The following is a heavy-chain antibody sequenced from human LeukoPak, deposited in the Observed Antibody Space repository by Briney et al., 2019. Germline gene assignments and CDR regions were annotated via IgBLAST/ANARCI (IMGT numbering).Heavy chain of an antibody. CDR1: GGSFSGYY. J-gene: IGHJ5*02. V-gene: IGHV4-34*01. D-gene: IGHD3-10*01. CDR3: ARELLWFGELSNNWFDP. Sequence: PSETLSLTCAVYGGSFSGYYWTWIRQPPGKGLEWIGSIYYSGSTYYNPSLKSRVTISVDTSKNQFSLKLSSVTAADTAVYYCARELLWFGELSNNWFDPWGQGTLVTVSS. CDR2: IYYSGST.